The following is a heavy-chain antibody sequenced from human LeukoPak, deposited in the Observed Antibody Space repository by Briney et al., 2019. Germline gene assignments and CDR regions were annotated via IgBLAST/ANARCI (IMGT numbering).Heavy chain of an antibody. CDR1: GGSISSGSYY. Sequence: PSETLSLTCTVSGGSISSGSYYWSWIRQPAGKGLEWIGRIYTSGSTNYNPSLKSRVTMSVDTSKNQFSLKLSSVTAADTAVYYCARSITNWNDVWAFDIWGQGTMVTVSS. V-gene: IGHV4-61*02. J-gene: IGHJ3*02. CDR3: ARSITNWNDVWAFDI. CDR2: IYTSGST. D-gene: IGHD1-1*01.